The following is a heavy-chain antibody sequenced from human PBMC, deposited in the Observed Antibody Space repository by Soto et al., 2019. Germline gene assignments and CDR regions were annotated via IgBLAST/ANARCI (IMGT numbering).Heavy chain of an antibody. Sequence: PGGSLRLSCAASGFTFSSYSMNWVRQAPGKGLEWVSYISSSSSTIYYADSVKGRFTISRDNAKNSLYLQMNSLRDEDTAVYYCARDMDTITMIVVSDAFDIWGQGTMVTVSS. D-gene: IGHD3-22*01. CDR3: ARDMDTITMIVVSDAFDI. J-gene: IGHJ3*02. CDR1: GFTFSSYS. V-gene: IGHV3-48*02. CDR2: ISSSSSTI.